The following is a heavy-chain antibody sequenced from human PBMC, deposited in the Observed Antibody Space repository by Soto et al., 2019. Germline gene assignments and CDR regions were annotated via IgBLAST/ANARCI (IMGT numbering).Heavy chain of an antibody. CDR3: ARTYPLGYCSSTSCYVFDY. D-gene: IGHD2-2*01. Sequence: SGPTLVNPTHTLTLTCTFSGFSLSTSGMCVSWIRQPPGKALEWLALIDWDDDKYYSTSLKTRLTISKDTSKNQVVLTMTNMDPVDTATYYCARTYPLGYCSSTSCYVFDYWGQGTLVTVSS. CDR1: GFSLSTSGMC. J-gene: IGHJ4*02. CDR2: IDWDDDK. V-gene: IGHV2-70*01.